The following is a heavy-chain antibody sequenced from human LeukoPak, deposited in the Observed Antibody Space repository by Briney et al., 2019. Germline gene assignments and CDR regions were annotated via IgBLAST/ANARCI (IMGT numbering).Heavy chain of an antibody. V-gene: IGHV3-74*01. CDR1: EFTFSSYW. CDR2: INSDGSST. J-gene: IGHJ4*02. Sequence: PGGSLRLSCAASEFTFSSYWMHWVRQAPGKGLVWVSRINSDGSSTSYADSVKGRFTISRDNAKNTLYLQMNSLRAEDTAVYYCASGAGMITFGGVFDYWGQGTLVTVSS. D-gene: IGHD3-16*01. CDR3: ASGAGMITFGGVFDY.